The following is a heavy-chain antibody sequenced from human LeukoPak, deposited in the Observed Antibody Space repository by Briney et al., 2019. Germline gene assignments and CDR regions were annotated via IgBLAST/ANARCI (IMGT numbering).Heavy chain of an antibody. CDR1: GFTFDDYG. V-gene: IGHV3-9*01. CDR3: AKDRSYGGFDY. J-gene: IGHJ4*02. CDR2: ISWNRGTI. D-gene: IGHD3-10*01. Sequence: GRSLRLSCAASGFTFDDYGMHWVRQPPGKGLEWVSGISWNRGTIGYADSVKGRFTISRDNARNSPYLQMNSLRAEDTAFYYCAKDRSYGGFDYWGQGTLVTVSS.